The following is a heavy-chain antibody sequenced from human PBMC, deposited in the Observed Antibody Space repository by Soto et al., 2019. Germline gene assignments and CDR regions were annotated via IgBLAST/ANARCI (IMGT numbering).Heavy chain of an antibody. J-gene: IGHJ5*02. CDR1: GGSISSSSYY. D-gene: IGHD3-22*01. CDR3: ARQSEYYYDSSGPRFDP. Sequence: SETLSLTCTVSGGSISSSSYYWGWIRQPPGKGLEWIGSIYYSGSTYYNPSLKSRVTISVDTSKNQFSLKLSSVTAADTAVYYCARQSEYYYDSSGPRFDPWGHGTLVTVSS. CDR2: IYYSGST. V-gene: IGHV4-39*01.